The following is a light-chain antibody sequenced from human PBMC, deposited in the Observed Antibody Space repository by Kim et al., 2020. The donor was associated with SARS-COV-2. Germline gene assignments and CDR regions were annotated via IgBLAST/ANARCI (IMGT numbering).Light chain of an antibody. Sequence: SVGDRVIISCRASQNIVNYLNWYQWRPGKAPKLLISGASSLHSGVPSRFSGSGSGTDFTLTISTLLPEDFATYYCQQSYSPTQITFGQGTRLEIK. J-gene: IGKJ5*01. V-gene: IGKV1-39*01. CDR2: GAS. CDR1: QNIVNY. CDR3: QQSYSPTQIT.